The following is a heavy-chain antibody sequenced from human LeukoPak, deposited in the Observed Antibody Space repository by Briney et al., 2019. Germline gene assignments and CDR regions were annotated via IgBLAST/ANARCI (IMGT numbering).Heavy chain of an antibody. CDR3: AKASWTSNYYYYMDD. CDR2: ISGSGGST. D-gene: IGHD3/OR15-3a*01. CDR1: GFTFSSYA. Sequence: QPGGSLRLYCAASGFTFSSYAMSWVRRAPGKGLEWVSAISGSGGSTYYADSVKGRFTISRDNSKNTLYLQMNSLRAEDTAVYYCAKASWTSNYYYYMDDWGKGTTVTVSS. J-gene: IGHJ6*03. V-gene: IGHV3-23*01.